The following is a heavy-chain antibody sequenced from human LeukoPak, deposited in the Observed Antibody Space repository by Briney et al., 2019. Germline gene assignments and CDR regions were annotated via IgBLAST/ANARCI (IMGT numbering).Heavy chain of an antibody. CDR1: GFTFDDYA. CDR2: ISWNSGSI. CDR3: AKEKYCSGGSCYSAHHYYYGMDV. V-gene: IGHV3-9*01. J-gene: IGHJ6*02. D-gene: IGHD2-15*01. Sequence: PGGSLRLSCAASGFTFDDYAMQWVRHAPGRGLEWVSGISWNSGSIVYADSVKGRFTISRDNAKNSLYLQMNSLRAEDTALYYCAKEKYCSGGSCYSAHHYYYGMDVWGQGTTVTVSS.